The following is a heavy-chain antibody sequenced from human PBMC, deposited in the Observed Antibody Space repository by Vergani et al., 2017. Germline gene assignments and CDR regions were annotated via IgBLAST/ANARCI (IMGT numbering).Heavy chain of an antibody. CDR1: GGSIRSSSYY. J-gene: IGHJ5*02. CDR3: AREVYYYYDSSGYFT. Sequence: QLQLQESGPGLVKPSETLSLTCTVSGGSIRSSSYYWGWIRQPPGKGLEWIGSIYYSGSTYYNPSLKRRVTISVDTSKNQFSLKLSSVTAADTAVYYCAREVYYYYDSSGYFTWGQGTLVTVSS. D-gene: IGHD3-22*01. V-gene: IGHV4-39*07. CDR2: IYYSGST.